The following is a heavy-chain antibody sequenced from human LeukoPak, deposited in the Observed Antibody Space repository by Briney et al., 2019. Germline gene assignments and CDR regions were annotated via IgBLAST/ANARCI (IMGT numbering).Heavy chain of an antibody. CDR3: ARVVWGQLTYYFDY. CDR2: ISGSSSYI. D-gene: IGHD3-16*01. V-gene: IGHV3-21*01. CDR1: GFTFSSYT. J-gene: IGHJ4*02. Sequence: PGGSLRLSCAASGFTFSSYTMKWVRQAPGKGLEGGSSISGSSSYIYYADSVKGRFTISRDNAKNSLYLQMHSLRAEDTAVYYCARVVWGQLTYYFDYWGQGTLVTVS.